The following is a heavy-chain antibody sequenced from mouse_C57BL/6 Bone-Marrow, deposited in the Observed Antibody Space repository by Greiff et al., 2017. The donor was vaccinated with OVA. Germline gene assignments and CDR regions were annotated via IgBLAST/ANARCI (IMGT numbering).Heavy chain of an antibody. D-gene: IGHD1-1*01. J-gene: IGHJ2*01. CDR3: ARGGYYYCSFDY. Sequence: QVQLQQPGAELVKPGASVKLSCKASGYTFTSYWMPWVKQRPGQGLEWIGMIHPNSGSTNYNEKFKSKATLTVDTSSSTAYMQLSSLTSEDSAVYYCARGGYYYCSFDYWGQGTTLTVSS. CDR2: IHPNSGST. CDR1: GYTFTSYW. V-gene: IGHV1-64*01.